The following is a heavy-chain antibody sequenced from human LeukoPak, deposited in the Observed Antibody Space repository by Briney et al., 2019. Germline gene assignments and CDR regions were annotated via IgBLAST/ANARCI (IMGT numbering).Heavy chain of an antibody. D-gene: IGHD6-6*01. Sequence: GGSLRLSCAASGFTFSSYAMSWVRQVPGKGLEWVSYISSSRTSIAYADSVKGRFTISRDNAGNSLFLQMNSLRAENTAIYYCARGGAARPDYWGQGVLVTVSS. CDR2: ISSSRTSI. CDR1: GFTFSSYA. V-gene: IGHV3-21*06. CDR3: ARGGAARPDY. J-gene: IGHJ4*02.